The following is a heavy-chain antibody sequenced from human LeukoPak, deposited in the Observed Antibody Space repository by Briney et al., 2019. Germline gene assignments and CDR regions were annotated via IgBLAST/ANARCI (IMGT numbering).Heavy chain of an antibody. CDR1: GGSISSSSYY. Sequence: SETLSLTCTVSGGSISSSSYYWGWIRQPPGKGLEWIGSIYYSGSTYYNPSLKSRVTISVDTSKNQFSLKLSSVTAADTAVYYCARTKVGATSIFWFDPWGQGTLVTVSS. V-gene: IGHV4-39*07. D-gene: IGHD1-26*01. J-gene: IGHJ5*02. CDR2: IYYSGST. CDR3: ARTKVGATSIFWFDP.